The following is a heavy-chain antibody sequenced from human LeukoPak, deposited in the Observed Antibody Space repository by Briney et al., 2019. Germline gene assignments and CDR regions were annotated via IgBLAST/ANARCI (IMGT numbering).Heavy chain of an antibody. CDR1: GGSISSSNW. D-gene: IGHD3-10*01. CDR2: IYHSGST. J-gene: IGHJ3*02. CDR3: ARPVSSYSDAFDI. Sequence: PSETLSLTCAVSGGSISSSNWWGWVRQPPGKGLEWIGEIYHSGSTNYNPSLKSRVTISVDKSKNQFSLKLSSVTAADTAMYYCARPVSSYSDAFDIWGQGTMVTVSS. V-gene: IGHV4-4*02.